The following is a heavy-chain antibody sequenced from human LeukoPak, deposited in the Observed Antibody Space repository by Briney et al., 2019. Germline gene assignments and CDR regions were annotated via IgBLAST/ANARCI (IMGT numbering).Heavy chain of an antibody. J-gene: IGHJ4*02. CDR3: AREREMATNEDY. V-gene: IGHV3-21*01. Sequence: GGSLRLSCAASGFPFSSYNMNWVRQAPGKGLEWVSSISSGSIYIYYADSVKGRFTISREHAKNSLYLKMNSLRAEDTAVYYCAREREMATNEDYWGQGTLVTVSS. CDR2: ISSGSIYI. CDR1: GFPFSSYN. D-gene: IGHD5-24*01.